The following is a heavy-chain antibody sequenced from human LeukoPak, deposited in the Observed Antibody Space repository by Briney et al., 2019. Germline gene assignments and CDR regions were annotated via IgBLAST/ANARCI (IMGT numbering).Heavy chain of an antibody. CDR1: GGSFSGYY. CDR3: ARGVYCSGGNCYLPLDS. CDR2: INHSGST. D-gene: IGHD2-15*01. Sequence: SETLSLTCAVYGGSFSGYYWSWIRQPPGKGLEWIGEINHSGSTNYSLSLQSRVTISVDTSKNQFSLKLSSVTAADTAVYYCARGVYCSGGNCYLPLDSWGQGTLVTVSS. V-gene: IGHV4-34*01. J-gene: IGHJ4*02.